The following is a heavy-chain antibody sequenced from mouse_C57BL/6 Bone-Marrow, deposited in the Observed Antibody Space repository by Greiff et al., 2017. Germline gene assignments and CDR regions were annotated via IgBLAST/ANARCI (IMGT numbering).Heavy chain of an antibody. CDR3: ARGENYGSSTLYAMDY. Sequence: EVQLVESGGGLVKPGGSLKLSCAVPGFTFSDYGMHWVRQAPEQGLEWVAYISSGSSPLYYADTVKGRFTISRDNAKNTLFLQMTSLRSEDTAMYYCARGENYGSSTLYAMDYWGQGTSVTVSS. J-gene: IGHJ4*01. CDR1: GFTFSDYG. D-gene: IGHD1-1*01. V-gene: IGHV5-17*01. CDR2: ISSGSSPL.